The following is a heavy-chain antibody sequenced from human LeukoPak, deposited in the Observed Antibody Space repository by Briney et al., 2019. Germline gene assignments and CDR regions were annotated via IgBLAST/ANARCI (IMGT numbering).Heavy chain of an antibody. CDR2: IKQDGSEK. V-gene: IGHV3-7*01. CDR3: VREYD. Sequence: PGGSLRLSCAASGFTFSSHWMSWVRQAPGKGLEWVANIKQDGSEKYYVDSVKGRFTISRDNAKNSLYLQMNSLRAEDTALYYCVREYDWGQGTLVTVSS. J-gene: IGHJ4*02. CDR1: GFTFSSHW.